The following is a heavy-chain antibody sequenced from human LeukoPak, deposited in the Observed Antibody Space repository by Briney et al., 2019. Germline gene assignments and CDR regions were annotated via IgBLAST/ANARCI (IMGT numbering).Heavy chain of an antibody. Sequence: KTSETLSLTCTVSGGSINYYYLSWIRQPPGKGLEWIGYIYYRGSTNYNPSLNSRVTISVDTSKNQFSLKLTSVTAADTAVYYCARTTGNYGYYFDYWGQGTLVTVSS. J-gene: IGHJ4*02. V-gene: IGHV4-59*01. CDR1: GGSINYYY. D-gene: IGHD1-7*01. CDR2: IYYRGST. CDR3: ARTTGNYGYYFDY.